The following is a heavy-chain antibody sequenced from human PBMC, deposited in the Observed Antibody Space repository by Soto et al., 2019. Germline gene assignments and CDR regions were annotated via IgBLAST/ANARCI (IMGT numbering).Heavy chain of an antibody. CDR1: GYAFTTYG. V-gene: IGHV1-18*01. CDR2: ISAHNGNT. Sequence: QVHLVQSGAEVKKPGASVKVSCQGSGYAFTTYGITWVRHAPGQGLEWMGWISAHNGNTNYAQKRHGRVTVTRDTSTSPAYMELRSLRYDDTAVYYCARGRYGDYWGQGALVTVSS. CDR3: ARGRYGDY. J-gene: IGHJ4*02. D-gene: IGHD1-1*01.